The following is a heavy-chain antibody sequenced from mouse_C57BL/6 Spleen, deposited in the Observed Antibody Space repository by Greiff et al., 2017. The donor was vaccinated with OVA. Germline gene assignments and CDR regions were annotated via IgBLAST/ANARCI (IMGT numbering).Heavy chain of an antibody. D-gene: IGHD2-4*01. Sequence: EVMLVESGGGLVKPGGSLKLSCAASGFTFSDYGMHWVRQAPEKGLEWVAYISSGSSTISYADTVKGRFTISRDNAKNTLFLQMNSLRSEDTAMYYCARPNYDYDEAMDYWGQGTSVTVSS. CDR2: ISSGSSTI. CDR1: GFTFSDYG. J-gene: IGHJ4*01. CDR3: ARPNYDYDEAMDY. V-gene: IGHV5-17*01.